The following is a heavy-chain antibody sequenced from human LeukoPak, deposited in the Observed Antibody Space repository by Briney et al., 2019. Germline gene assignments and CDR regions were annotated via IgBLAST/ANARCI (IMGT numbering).Heavy chain of an antibody. J-gene: IGHJ4*02. D-gene: IGHD3-10*01. CDR1: GFTFSSYS. Sequence: GRSLRLSCAASGFTFSSYSMNWVRQAPGKGLEWVSSISSSSSYIYYADSVKGRFTISRDNAKNSLYLQLKSLRAEDTAVYYCARKSKRYGSGSYYSPYLDYWGQGTLVTVSS. CDR3: ARKSKRYGSGSYYSPYLDY. CDR2: ISSSSSYI. V-gene: IGHV3-21*01.